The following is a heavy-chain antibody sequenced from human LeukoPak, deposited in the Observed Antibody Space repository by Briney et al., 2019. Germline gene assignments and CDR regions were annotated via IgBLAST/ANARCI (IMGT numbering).Heavy chain of an antibody. CDR2: ISYGGSNK. V-gene: IGHV3-30*04. CDR1: ESTFSSYA. Sequence: PGASMRLSWAASESTFSSYAMHWGRPPPRKGLERVAVISYGGSNKYYADSVKGRFTISRDNSKHTLYLQINRLRAEDTAVYYCARDESGYGGLEYWGQGTLVTVSS. J-gene: IGHJ4*02. CDR3: ARDESGYGGLEY. D-gene: IGHD5-12*01.